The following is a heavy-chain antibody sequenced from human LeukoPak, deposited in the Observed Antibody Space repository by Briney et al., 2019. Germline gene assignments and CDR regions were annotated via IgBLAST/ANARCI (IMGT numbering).Heavy chain of an antibody. Sequence: SETLSLTCTVSGGSISSSSYYWGWIRQPPGKGLERIGSIYYSGSTYYNPSLKSRVTISVDTSKNQFSLKLSSVTAADTALFYCARQSRSSSWLNFDFWGQGTLVTVSS. V-gene: IGHV4-39*01. CDR1: GGSISSSSYY. CDR3: ARQSRSSSWLNFDF. CDR2: IYYSGST. D-gene: IGHD6-13*01. J-gene: IGHJ4*02.